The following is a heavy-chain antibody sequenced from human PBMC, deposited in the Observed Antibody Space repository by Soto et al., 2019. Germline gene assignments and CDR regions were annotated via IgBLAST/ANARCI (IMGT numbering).Heavy chain of an antibody. Sequence: GGSLRLSCAASGFIFSNFAMYWVRRAPGKGLEWVSSIRQSGDRSSYADSAKGRFTISRDNSKNTLYLQMNGLRLDDTAVYYCARPTYYYDSSGPPDYWGQGTLVTVSS. V-gene: IGHV3-23*01. J-gene: IGHJ4*02. CDR2: IRQSGDRS. CDR3: ARPTYYYDSSGPPDY. D-gene: IGHD3-22*01. CDR1: GFIFSNFA.